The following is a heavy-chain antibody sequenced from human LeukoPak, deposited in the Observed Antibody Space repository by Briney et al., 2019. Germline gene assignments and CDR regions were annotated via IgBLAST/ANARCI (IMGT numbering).Heavy chain of an antibody. CDR3: TRGVGNDY. CDR2: ICYSGST. J-gene: IGHJ4*02. Sequence: SETLSLTCTVSGGSISSSSYYWGWIRQPPGKGLEWIGSICYSGSTYYNPSLKSRVTISVDTSKNQFSLKLSSVTAADTAVYYCTRGVGNDYWGQGTLVTVSS. V-gene: IGHV4-39*07. D-gene: IGHD1-26*01. CDR1: GGSISSSSYY.